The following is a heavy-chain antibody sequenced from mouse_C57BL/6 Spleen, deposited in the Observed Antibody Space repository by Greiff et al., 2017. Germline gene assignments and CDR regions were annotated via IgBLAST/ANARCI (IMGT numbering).Heavy chain of an antibody. D-gene: IGHD2-3*01. V-gene: IGHV1-61*01. CDR1: GYTFTSYW. Sequence: VQLQQPGAELVRPGSSVKLSCKASGYTFTSYWMDWVKQRPGQGLEWIGNIYPSDSETHYNQKFKDKATLTVDKSSSTAYMQLSSLTSEDSAVYYCAREGDDNFDYWGQGTTLTVSS. CDR3: AREGDDNFDY. CDR2: IYPSDSET. J-gene: IGHJ2*01.